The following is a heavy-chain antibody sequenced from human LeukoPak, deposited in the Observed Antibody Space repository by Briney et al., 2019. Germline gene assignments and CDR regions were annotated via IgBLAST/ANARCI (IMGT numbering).Heavy chain of an antibody. D-gene: IGHD5-18*01. CDR2: IKQDGSEK. CDR3: ARSLWPEDY. V-gene: IGHV3-7*01. Sequence: GGSLRLSCAASGFTFSSYWMSWVRQAPGKGLEWVANIKQDGSEKNYVDSVKGRFTISRDNAKTSLYLQMNSLRAGDTAVYYCARSLWPEDYWGQGTLVTVSS. CDR1: GFTFSSYW. J-gene: IGHJ4*02.